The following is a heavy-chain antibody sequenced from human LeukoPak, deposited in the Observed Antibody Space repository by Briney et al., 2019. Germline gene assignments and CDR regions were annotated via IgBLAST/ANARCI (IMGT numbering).Heavy chain of an antibody. CDR1: GGSISGYY. J-gene: IGHJ4*02. Sequence: PSETLSLTCTVSGGSISGYYWSWFRQPPGKGLEWIGYIYYSGNTNYNPSLKSRVTISVDTSKNQFSLKLSSVTAADTAVYYCASTNCGGDCYHLSRAGPDFDYWGQGTLVTVSS. CDR2: IYYSGNT. V-gene: IGHV4-59*12. D-gene: IGHD2-21*02. CDR3: ASTNCGGDCYHLSRAGPDFDY.